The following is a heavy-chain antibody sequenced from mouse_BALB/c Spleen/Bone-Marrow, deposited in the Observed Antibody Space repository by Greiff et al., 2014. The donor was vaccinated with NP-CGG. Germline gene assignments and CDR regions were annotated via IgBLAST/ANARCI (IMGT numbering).Heavy chain of an antibody. CDR1: GFTFTDYY. CDR3: ARDINYDIYWYFDV. CDR2: IRNKAKGYTT. V-gene: IGHV7-3*02. J-gene: IGHJ1*01. Sequence: EVHLVESGGGLVQPGGSLRLSCAISGFTFTDYYMSWVRQPPGKALEWLGFIRNKAKGYTTEYSASVKGRFTISRDNSQSILYLQMNTLRAEDSATYYCARDINYDIYWYFDVWGAGTTVTASS. D-gene: IGHD2-4*01.